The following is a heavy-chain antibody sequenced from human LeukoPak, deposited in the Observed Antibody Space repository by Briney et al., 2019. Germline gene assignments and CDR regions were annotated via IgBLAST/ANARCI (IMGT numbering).Heavy chain of an antibody. CDR1: GFTFNSYG. CDR2: VWSDGNNK. D-gene: IGHD3-10*02. J-gene: IGHJ4*02. V-gene: IGHV3-33*01. Sequence: GGSPRLSCAASGFTFNSYGMHWVRQAPGKGLEWVAVVWSDGNNKYYADSVKGRFTISRDNSKNTLYLQMNSLRAEDTAVYYCVRDVQGFDYWGQGTLVTVSS. CDR3: VRDVQGFDY.